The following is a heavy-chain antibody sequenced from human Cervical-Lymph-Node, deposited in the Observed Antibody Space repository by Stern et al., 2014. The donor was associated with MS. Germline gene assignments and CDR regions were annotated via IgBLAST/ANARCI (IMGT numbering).Heavy chain of an antibody. CDR1: GFTFNAYG. V-gene: IGHV3-33*01. CDR2: IWFDGTTK. J-gene: IGHJ4*02. CDR3: ARGLYYFDY. Sequence: VQLEESGGGVVQPGGSLRLSCAASGFTFNAYGMHWVRQAPGKGLEWVAVIWFDGTTKYYADSVKGRFTISRDKSKNTLYLQLNSLRAEDTAVFYCARGLYYFDYWGRGTLVTVSS.